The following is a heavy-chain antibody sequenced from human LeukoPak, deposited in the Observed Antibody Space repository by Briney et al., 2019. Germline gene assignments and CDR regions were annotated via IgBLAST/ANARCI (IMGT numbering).Heavy chain of an antibody. V-gene: IGHV1-2*02. CDR1: GYTFTGYY. Sequence: ASVKVSCKASGYTFTGYYLHWVRQAPGQGLEWMGWIKPNSGDTNYAQKFQGRVTMTRDTSISTVYMELSRLRSDDTAVYFCARDQGRLDDAFDIWGQGTMVTVSS. CDR2: IKPNSGDT. CDR3: ARDQGRLDDAFDI. J-gene: IGHJ3*02.